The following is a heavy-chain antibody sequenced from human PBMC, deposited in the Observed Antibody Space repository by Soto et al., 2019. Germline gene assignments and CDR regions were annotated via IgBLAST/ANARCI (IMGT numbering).Heavy chain of an antibody. J-gene: IGHJ6*04. CDR2: INHNAST. CDR1: GESFSGYS. V-gene: IGHV4-34*01. CDR3: ARGLGVLVHIYYYYGIDV. Sequence: SETLSLTCAVYGESFSGYSWTWIRQPPRKGLEWIGEINHNASTNYNPSLKSRVTISVDTSKNQFSLKLSSVTAADTAVYYCARGLGVLVHIYYYYGIDVWGKGTTVTVSS. D-gene: IGHD5-12*01.